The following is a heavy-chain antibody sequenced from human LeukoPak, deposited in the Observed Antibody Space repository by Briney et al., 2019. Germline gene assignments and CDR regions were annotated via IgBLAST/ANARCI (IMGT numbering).Heavy chain of an antibody. CDR2: MYTSGST. CDR1: GGSISSYY. V-gene: IGHV4-4*07. J-gene: IGHJ4*02. CDR3: AREGGPYRPLDY. Sequence: SETLSPTCSVSGGSISSYYWSWIRQPAGKQPEWIGRMYTSGSTYYNPSLKSRVTMSADTSKNQFSLKLTSVTAADTSVYYCAREGGPYRPLDYSGQGTLVTVSS.